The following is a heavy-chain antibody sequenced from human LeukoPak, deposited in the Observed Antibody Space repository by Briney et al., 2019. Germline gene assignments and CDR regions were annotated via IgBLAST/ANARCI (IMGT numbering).Heavy chain of an antibody. Sequence: ASVKVSCKASGYTFTGYYMHWVRQAPGQGLEWMGWINPNSGGTNYAQKFQGRVTMTRDTSISTAYMELSRLRSDDTAVYYCARECSGGSCYSGFDYWGQGTLVTVSS. V-gene: IGHV1-2*02. CDR3: ARECSGGSCYSGFDY. CDR1: GYTFTGYY. D-gene: IGHD2-15*01. CDR2: INPNSGGT. J-gene: IGHJ4*02.